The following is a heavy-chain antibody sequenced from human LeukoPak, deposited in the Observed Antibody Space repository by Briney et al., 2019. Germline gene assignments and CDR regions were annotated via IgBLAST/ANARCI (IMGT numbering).Heavy chain of an antibody. V-gene: IGHV3-7*03. Sequence: PGGSLRLSCAASGFTFSLYWMNWVRRAPGKGLEGVANIKQDGSEKNYVDSVKGRFTISRDNAKNSLYLQMNNLRVEDTAMYYCAGGTGFIIKDWGQGTLVTVSS. D-gene: IGHD3-9*01. J-gene: IGHJ4*02. CDR2: IKQDGSEK. CDR1: GFTFSLYW. CDR3: AGGTGFIIKD.